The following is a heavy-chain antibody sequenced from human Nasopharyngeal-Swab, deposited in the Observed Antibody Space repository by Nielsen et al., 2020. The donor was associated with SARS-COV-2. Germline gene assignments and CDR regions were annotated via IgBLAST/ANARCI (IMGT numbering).Heavy chain of an antibody. D-gene: IGHD4-17*01. Sequence: AETLPLTCTVSGYSISSSNYYWVWLRQPPGKGLDWLGNIYYSGITSYNPSLKSRVTISVDTSKTQFSLNLNLVTAADTAVYYCARALLDYGDSGAEERWGQGALVTASS. V-gene: IGHV4-39*07. CDR1: GYSISSSNYY. J-gene: IGHJ4*02. CDR2: IYYSGIT. CDR3: ARALLDYGDSGAEER.